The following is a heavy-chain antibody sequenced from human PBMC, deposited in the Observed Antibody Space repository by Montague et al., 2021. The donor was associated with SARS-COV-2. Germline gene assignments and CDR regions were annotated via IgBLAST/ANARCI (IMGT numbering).Heavy chain of an antibody. D-gene: IGHD3-22*01. J-gene: IGHJ3*02. CDR3: ARGGATYYYDTSGYVNAFDT. CDR1: GDSNSTYY. Sequence: SETLSLTCTVSGDSNSTYYWSWIRQPPGKGLEWIGYIYYNGYTNXNPSLKSRVTISVDTSEHQFSLRLSSVTAADTAVYFCARGGATYYYDTSGYVNAFDTFGKGTMVTVSS. CDR2: IYYNGYT. V-gene: IGHV4-59*01.